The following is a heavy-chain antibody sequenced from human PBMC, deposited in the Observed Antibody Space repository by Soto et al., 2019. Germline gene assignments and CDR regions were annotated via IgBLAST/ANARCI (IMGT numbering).Heavy chain of an antibody. V-gene: IGHV1-18*01. CDR1: GYTFTSYG. CDR2: ISAYNGNT. J-gene: IGHJ4*02. CDR3: ARDSLGAMVPGY. D-gene: IGHD3-10*01. Sequence: ASVKVSCKASGYTFTSYGISWVRQAPGQGLEWMGWISAYNGNTDYAQKLQGRVTMTTDTSTSTAYMELRSLRYDDTAVYYCARDSLGAMVPGYWGQGTLVTVSS.